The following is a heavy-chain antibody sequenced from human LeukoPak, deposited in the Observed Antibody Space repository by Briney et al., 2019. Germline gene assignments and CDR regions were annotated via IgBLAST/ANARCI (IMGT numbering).Heavy chain of an antibody. CDR1: GYTFTGYY. J-gene: IGHJ4*02. V-gene: IGHV1-2*02. D-gene: IGHD2-2*01. CDR2: INPNSGGT. Sequence: GASVKVSCKASGYTFTGYYMHWVRQAPGQGLEWMGWINPNSGGTNYAQKFQGRVTMTRDTSISTAYLQWSSLKASDTAMYYCARHPGVVPAATGFFDYWGQGTLVTVSS. CDR3: ARHPGVVPAATGFFDY.